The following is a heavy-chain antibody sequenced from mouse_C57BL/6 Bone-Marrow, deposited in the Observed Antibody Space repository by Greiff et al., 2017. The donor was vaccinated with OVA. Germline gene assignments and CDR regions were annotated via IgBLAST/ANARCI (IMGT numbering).Heavy chain of an antibody. V-gene: IGHV5-6*01. Sequence: EVKLVESGGDLVKPGGSLKLSCAASGFTFSSYGMSWVRQTPDKRLEWVATISSGGSYTYYPDNVKGRFTISRDNAKNTLYLQMSSLKSEDTAMYYCARLYYGKRFAYWGQGTLVTVSA. CDR2: ISSGGSYT. CDR3: ARLYYGKRFAY. J-gene: IGHJ3*01. CDR1: GFTFSSYG. D-gene: IGHD2-1*01.